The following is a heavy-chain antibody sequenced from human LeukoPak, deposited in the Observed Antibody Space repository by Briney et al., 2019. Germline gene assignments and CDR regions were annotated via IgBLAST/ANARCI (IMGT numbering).Heavy chain of an antibody. D-gene: IGHD4-23*01. CDR2: ISSDGGRT. CDR3: AKGLGNSSGGGGT. J-gene: IGHJ5*02. V-gene: IGHV3-23*01. Sequence: PGGSLRLSCAVSGFTLSSFAMTWGRQAPGKGLECVSSISSDGGRTHYADSVKGRFTIARDNSKSTLYLQMDSLRADDTAVYYCAKGLGNSSGGGGTWGQGTLVTVSA. CDR1: GFTLSSFA.